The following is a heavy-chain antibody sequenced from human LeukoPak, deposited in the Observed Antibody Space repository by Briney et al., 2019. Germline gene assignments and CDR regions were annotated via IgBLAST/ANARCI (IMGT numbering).Heavy chain of an antibody. V-gene: IGHV4-39*07. D-gene: IGHD3-22*01. J-gene: IGHJ1*01. CDR2: IHHSDGT. CDR3: VETPNYYYDSSGYLR. Sequence: SETLSLTCTVSGASVSSQNYYWGWVRQPPGKGLEWIGSIHHSDGTNHNASLKSRVTISVDTSKNQFSLKLTSVTAADTAVYYCVETPNYYYDSSGYLRWGQGTLVTVSS. CDR1: GASVSSQNYY.